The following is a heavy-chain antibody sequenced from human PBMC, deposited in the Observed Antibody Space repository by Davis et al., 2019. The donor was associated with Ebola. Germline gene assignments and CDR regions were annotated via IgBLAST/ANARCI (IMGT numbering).Heavy chain of an antibody. CDR3: ARDRPLDFFFGDYYGMDV. Sequence: GESLKISCAASGFTFSSYGMHWVRQAPGKGLEWVAVIWYDGSNKYYADSVKGRFNISRDNSKNTLYLQMNSLRAEDTAVYDCARDRPLDFFFGDYYGMDVWGQGTTVTVSS. V-gene: IGHV3-33*01. CDR1: GFTFSSYG. CDR2: IWYDGSNK. J-gene: IGHJ6*02. D-gene: IGHD3-16*01.